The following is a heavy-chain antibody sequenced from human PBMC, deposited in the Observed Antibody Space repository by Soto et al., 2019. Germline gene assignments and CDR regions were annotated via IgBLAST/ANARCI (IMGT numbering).Heavy chain of an antibody. CDR1: GGSISSGDYY. J-gene: IGHJ4*02. CDR3: VSQRTTVITQADFDY. V-gene: IGHV4-30-4*01. CDR2: IYYSGST. D-gene: IGHD4-4*01. Sequence: PSETLSLTCTVSGGSISSGDYYWSWIRQPPGKGLEWIGYIYYSGSTYYYPSLKSRVTISVDTSNNQFSLKLTTVTASDTAVYFCVSQRTTVITQADFDYWGPGALVTVSS.